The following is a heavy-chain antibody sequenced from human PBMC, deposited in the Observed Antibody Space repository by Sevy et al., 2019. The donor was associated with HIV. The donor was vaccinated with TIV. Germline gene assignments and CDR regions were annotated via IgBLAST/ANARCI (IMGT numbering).Heavy chain of an antibody. D-gene: IGHD3-10*01. CDR3: TRVPTYYYGSGSYYSGPFDY. CDR2: IRSKAYGGTT. Sequence: GGSLRLSCTASGFTFGDYAMSWFRQAPGKGLEWVGFIRSKAYGGTTEYAASVKGRFTISRDDSKSIAYLERNSLKTEDTAVYYCTRVPTYYYGSGSYYSGPFDYWGQGTLVTVSS. J-gene: IGHJ4*02. CDR1: GFTFGDYA. V-gene: IGHV3-49*03.